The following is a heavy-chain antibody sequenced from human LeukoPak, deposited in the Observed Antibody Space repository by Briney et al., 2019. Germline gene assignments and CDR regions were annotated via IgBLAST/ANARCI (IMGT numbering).Heavy chain of an antibody. CDR2: ISSSTTYI. D-gene: IGHD1-26*01. CDR1: GSTFSSYN. CDR3: ASSGSYYRDY. V-gene: IGHV3-21*01. Sequence: GGSLRLSCAASGSTFSSYNMNWVRQAPGKGLEWVSSISSSTTYIYYADSVKGRFTISRDNAKNSLYLQMNSLRAEDTAVYYCASSGSYYRDYWGQGTLVTVSS. J-gene: IGHJ4*02.